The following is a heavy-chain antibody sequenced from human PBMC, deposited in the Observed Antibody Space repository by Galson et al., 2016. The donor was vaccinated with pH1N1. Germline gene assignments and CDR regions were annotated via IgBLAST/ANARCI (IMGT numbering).Heavy chain of an antibody. CDR2: IEQGGSKK. CDR3: MDVAIPL. J-gene: IGHJ4*02. CDR1: GFTFSAYW. V-gene: IGHV3-7*01. D-gene: IGHD2-2*02. Sequence: SLRLSCAASGFTFSAYWMTWVRQAPGKGLEWVANIEQGGSKKNYVDSVKGRFTISRDNAKNSLYLQMNRLRADDTAVYFCMDVAIPLWCQGTLVTVSP.